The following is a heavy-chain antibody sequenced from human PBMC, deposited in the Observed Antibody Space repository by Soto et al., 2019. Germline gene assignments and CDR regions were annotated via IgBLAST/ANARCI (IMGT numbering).Heavy chain of an antibody. CDR1: GGTFSSYA. V-gene: IGHV1-69*06. CDR3: ASSVGGSSGYYGLFDY. Sequence: VASVKVSCKASGGTFSSYAISWVRQAPGQGLEWMGGIIPIFGTANYAQKFQGRVTITADKSTSTAYMELSSLRSEDTAVYYCASSVGGSSGYYGLFDYWGQGTLVTVSS. CDR2: IIPIFGTA. J-gene: IGHJ4*02. D-gene: IGHD3-22*01.